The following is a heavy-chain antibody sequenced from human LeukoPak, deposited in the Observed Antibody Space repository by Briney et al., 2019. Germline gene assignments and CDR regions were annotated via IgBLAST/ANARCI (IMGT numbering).Heavy chain of an antibody. CDR1: GFTFSSYS. CDR3: ARVGGITLALAPSPFPDYNYYYMDV. V-gene: IGHV3-21*01. CDR2: ISSSSSYI. J-gene: IGHJ6*03. Sequence: GGSLRLSCAASGFTFSSYSMNWVRQAPGKGLEWVSSISSSSSYIYYTDSVKGRFTISRDNAKKSLYLQMNGLRAEDTAVYYCARVGGITLALAPSPFPDYNYYYMDVWGKGTTVTVSS. D-gene: IGHD3-10*01.